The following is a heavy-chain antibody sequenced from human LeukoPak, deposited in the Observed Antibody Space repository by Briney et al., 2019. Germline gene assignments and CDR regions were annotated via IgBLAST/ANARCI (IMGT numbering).Heavy chain of an antibody. Sequence: GASVKVSCKASGYTFTGYYMHWVRQAPGQGLEWMGWINPNSGGTNYAQKFQGWVTMTRDTSISTAYMELSRLRSDDTAVYYCARDLDYYDISGYSRVPPEHAFDIWGQGTMVTVSS. D-gene: IGHD3-22*01. CDR2: INPNSGGT. CDR3: ARDLDYYDISGYSRVPPEHAFDI. V-gene: IGHV1-2*04. J-gene: IGHJ3*02. CDR1: GYTFTGYY.